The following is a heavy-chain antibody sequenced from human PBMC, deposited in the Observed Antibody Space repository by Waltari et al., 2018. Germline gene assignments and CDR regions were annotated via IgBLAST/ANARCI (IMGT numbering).Heavy chain of an antibody. V-gene: IGHV3-11*04. CDR2: IYGSGGGI. CDR3: ARVGAGHFDS. Sequence: QVQVVESGGALVKPGGSLRLSFTASGFTFSDYDMSWIRQAPGKGLEWVSYIYGSGGGIYSADSVKGRFTISRDNAKDSLYLQMNSLRAEDTAVYYCARVGAGHFDSWGQGTLVTVSS. D-gene: IGHD6-19*01. J-gene: IGHJ4*02. CDR1: GFTFSDYD.